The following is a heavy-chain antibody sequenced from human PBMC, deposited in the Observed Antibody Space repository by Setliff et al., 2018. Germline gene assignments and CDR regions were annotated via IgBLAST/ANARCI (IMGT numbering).Heavy chain of an antibody. Sequence: LSLTCSVSGGSISPYYWIWIRQSPGKGLEWIGYIFYSGSARYNPSLESRVTISVDTSKNQFSLNLSSVTAADTAVYYCAAPGGGSYRFWGQGTLVTVSS. CDR3: AAPGGGSYRF. D-gene: IGHD1-26*01. CDR2: IFYSGSA. J-gene: IGHJ4*02. V-gene: IGHV4-59*08. CDR1: GGSISPYY.